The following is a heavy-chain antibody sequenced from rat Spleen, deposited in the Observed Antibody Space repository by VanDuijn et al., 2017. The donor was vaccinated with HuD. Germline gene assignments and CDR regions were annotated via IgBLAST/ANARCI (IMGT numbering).Heavy chain of an antibody. Sequence: QVQLKESGPGLVQPSQTLSLTCTVSGFSLTSDGVSWVRQPPGKGLEWIAAVSSGGNTYYDSTLKSRLSISRDTSKSQVFLKIYSLQTEDTAVYVCNREGHTMDRATYCFAYWGQGTLVTVSS. J-gene: IGHJ3*01. CDR2: VSSGGNT. V-gene: IGHV2S12*01. CDR3: NREGHTMDRATYCFAY. D-gene: IGHD1-9*01. CDR1: GFSLTSDG.